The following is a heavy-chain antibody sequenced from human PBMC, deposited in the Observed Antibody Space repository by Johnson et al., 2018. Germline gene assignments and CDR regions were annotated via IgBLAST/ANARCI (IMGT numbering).Heavy chain of an antibody. CDR3: ARHAANNHYYNMDV. CDR2: IYPGDSDT. D-gene: IGHD1-14*01. Sequence: WVRQMPGKGLECXGIIYPGDSDTRYSPSFQGQVTISADKSISTAYLQWSSLKASDTAMYFCARHAANNHYYNMDVWGQGTTVTVSS. V-gene: IGHV5-51*01. J-gene: IGHJ6*02.